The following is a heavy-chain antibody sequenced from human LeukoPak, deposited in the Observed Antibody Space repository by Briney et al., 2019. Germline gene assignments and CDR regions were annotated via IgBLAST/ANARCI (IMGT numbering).Heavy chain of an antibody. J-gene: IGHJ4*02. D-gene: IGHD6-19*01. V-gene: IGHV3-74*01. Sequence: GGSLRLSCAASGFTFSSYWMHWVRQVPGKGLVWVARINGDGTTSSHADSVKGRFTISRDNAKNTLYLQMNSLRAEDTALYYCARTIAVNGGDFDYWGQGTLVTVSS. CDR2: INGDGTTS. CDR3: ARTIAVNGGDFDY. CDR1: GFTFSSYW.